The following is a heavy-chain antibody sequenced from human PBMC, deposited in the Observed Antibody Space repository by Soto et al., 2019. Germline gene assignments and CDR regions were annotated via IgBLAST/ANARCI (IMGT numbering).Heavy chain of an antibody. CDR1: GYTFTNYY. CDR3: ARGAKLTDFGDRGYYGMDV. CDR2: INPSGGGT. D-gene: IGHD4-17*01. V-gene: IGHV1-46*01. Sequence: QVHLVQSGAEVKKPGASVTFPCKASGYTFTNYYMQWVRPAPGQGLEWVGIINPSGGGTTYAQNFQGSVTMPRDTSTSTVYRELNSLRSEDTAVYYCARGAKLTDFGDRGYYGMDVWGHGTTVTVSS. J-gene: IGHJ6*02.